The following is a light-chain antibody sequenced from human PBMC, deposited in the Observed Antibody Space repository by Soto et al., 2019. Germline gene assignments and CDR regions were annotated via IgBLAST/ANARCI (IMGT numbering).Light chain of an antibody. CDR2: AAS. V-gene: IGKV1-9*01. J-gene: IGKJ5*01. CDR3: QQLNSYPIT. Sequence: DIQLTQSPSFLSASVGDRVTITCRASQGLSSDLAWYQQKPGKAPKLLLYAASTLQSAVPSRFSGSGSGTEFTLTISSLQPEDFATYYCQQLNSYPITFGQGTRLEIK. CDR1: QGLSSD.